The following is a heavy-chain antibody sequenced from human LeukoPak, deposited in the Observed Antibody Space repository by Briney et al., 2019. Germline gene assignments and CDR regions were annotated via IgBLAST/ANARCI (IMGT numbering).Heavy chain of an antibody. Sequence: PSETLSLTCTVSGGSISSGSYYWSWIRQPAGKGLEWIGRIYTSGSTNYNPSLKSRVTISVDTSKNQFSLKLSSVTAADTAVYYCARDYYGSGSYNWFDPWGQRTLVTVSS. CDR1: GGSISSGSYY. D-gene: IGHD3-10*01. CDR3: ARDYYGSGSYNWFDP. CDR2: IYTSGST. V-gene: IGHV4-61*02. J-gene: IGHJ5*02.